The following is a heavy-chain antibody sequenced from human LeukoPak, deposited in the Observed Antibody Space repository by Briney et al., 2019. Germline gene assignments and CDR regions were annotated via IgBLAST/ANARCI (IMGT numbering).Heavy chain of an antibody. CDR1: GFTFSSCE. V-gene: IGHV3-48*03. CDR3: VVHSATSCY. J-gene: IGHJ4*02. CDR2: ISSSSTTK. D-gene: IGHD1-26*01. Sequence: GGSLRLSCAASGFTFSSCEMNWVRQAPGKGLEWVSYISSSSTTKLYADSVKGRFTISRDNGKTALSLQMNSLRAEDTAVYYCVVHSATSCYWGQGTLVTVSS.